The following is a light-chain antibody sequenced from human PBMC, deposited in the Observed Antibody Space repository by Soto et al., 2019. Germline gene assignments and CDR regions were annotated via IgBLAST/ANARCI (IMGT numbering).Light chain of an antibody. V-gene: IGLV2-14*01. CDR3: CSYTTRSTRV. CDR1: SSDVGFYNY. J-gene: IGLJ1*01. Sequence: QSVLTLPASVSGSPGQSIAISCTGSSSDVGFYNYISWYQQHPGKVPKLIIYEVTNRPSGVSNRFSGSKSGNKASLTISGLQAEDEADYYCCSYTTRSTRVFGTGTKVTVL. CDR2: EVT.